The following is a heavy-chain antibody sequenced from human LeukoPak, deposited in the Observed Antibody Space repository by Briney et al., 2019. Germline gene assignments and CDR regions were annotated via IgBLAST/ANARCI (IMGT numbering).Heavy chain of an antibody. J-gene: IGHJ4*02. D-gene: IGHD5-18*01. CDR1: GFTFTTYG. Sequence: GGSLRLSCAASGFTFTTYGMHWVRQGPGKGLEWVSGISWNSGGIGYADSVKGRFTISRDNAKNSLYLQMNSLRAEDTALYYCAKAWSYGISYYFDYWGQGTLVTVSS. V-gene: IGHV3-9*01. CDR3: AKAWSYGISYYFDY. CDR2: ISWNSGGI.